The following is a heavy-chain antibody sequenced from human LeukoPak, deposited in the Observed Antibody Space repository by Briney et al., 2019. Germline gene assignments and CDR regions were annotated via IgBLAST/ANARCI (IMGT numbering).Heavy chain of an antibody. CDR3: AKAKAVTIFGVARYYFDY. Sequence: GGSLRLSCAASGFTFSSYSMNWVRQAPGKGLEWVSAISGSGGSTYYADSVKGRFTISRDNSKNTLYLQMNSLRAEDTAVYYCAKAKAVTIFGVARYYFDYWGQGTLVTVSS. CDR1: GFTFSSYS. V-gene: IGHV3-23*01. CDR2: ISGSGGST. J-gene: IGHJ4*02. D-gene: IGHD3-3*01.